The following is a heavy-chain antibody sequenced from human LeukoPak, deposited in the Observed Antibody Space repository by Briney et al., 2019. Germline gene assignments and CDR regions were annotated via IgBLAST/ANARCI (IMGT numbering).Heavy chain of an antibody. CDR3: AKDNDPPGIYYYYGMDV. CDR2: ISWNSGSI. D-gene: IGHD3-10*01. J-gene: IGHJ6*02. V-gene: IGHV3-9*01. Sequence: PGGSLRLSCAASGFTFDDYAMHWVRQAPGKGLEWVSGISWNSGSIGYADSVKGRFTISRDNSKNTLYLQMNSLRAEDTAVYYCAKDNDPPGIYYYYGMDVWGQGTTVTVSS. CDR1: GFTFDDYA.